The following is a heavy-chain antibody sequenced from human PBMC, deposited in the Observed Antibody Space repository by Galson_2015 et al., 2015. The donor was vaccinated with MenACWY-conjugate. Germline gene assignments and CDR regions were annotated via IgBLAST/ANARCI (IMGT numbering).Heavy chain of an antibody. V-gene: IGHV4-61*01. D-gene: IGHD2/OR15-2a*01. Sequence: ETLSLTCTVSGGSVSSRQYYWSWIRQPPGKDLEWIGYIHSSGFTKYTPSLRSRVTVSLDMSKNQFSLMLTSVTAADTAVYFCASLPQDYCSTIKCFGWFDPWGQGTLVNVSS. CDR3: ASLPQDYCSTIKCFGWFDP. CDR1: GGSVSSRQYY. J-gene: IGHJ5*02. CDR2: IHSSGFT.